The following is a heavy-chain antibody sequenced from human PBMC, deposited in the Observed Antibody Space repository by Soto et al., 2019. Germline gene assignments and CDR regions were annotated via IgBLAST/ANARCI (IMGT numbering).Heavy chain of an antibody. J-gene: IGHJ4*02. CDR1: GLTFSDFY. CDR2: IDSSSTYT. D-gene: IGHD6-13*01. CDR3: ARGSAQPDY. Sequence: QVQLVESGGGLVKPGGSLRLSCVVSGLTFSDFYMSWIRQAPGKGLEWISYIDSSSTYTNYADSVKGRFTISRDNAKNSLYLQMNSLRAEDTAIYYCARGSAQPDYWGQGTLVTVSS. V-gene: IGHV3-11*05.